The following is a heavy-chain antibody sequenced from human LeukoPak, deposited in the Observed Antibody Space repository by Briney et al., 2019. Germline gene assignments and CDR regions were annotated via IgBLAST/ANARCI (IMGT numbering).Heavy chain of an antibody. CDR2: MWSDGSNK. Sequence: GRSLRLSCTASGFTFSLYDIHWVRQAPGKGLEWVAFMWSDGSNKYYADSVKGRFTISRDNSKNTLYLQMNSLGAEDTAVYYCARDAEPSWQVGDGMDVWGQGHTVTVSS. CDR1: GFTFSLYD. CDR3: ARDAEPSWQVGDGMDV. V-gene: IGHV3-33*01. D-gene: IGHD1-14*01. J-gene: IGHJ6*02.